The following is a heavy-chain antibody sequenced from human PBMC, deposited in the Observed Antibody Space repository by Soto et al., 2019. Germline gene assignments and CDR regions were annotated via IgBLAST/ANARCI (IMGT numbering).Heavy chain of an antibody. CDR3: ARDIDYGGNEGAYFQH. J-gene: IGHJ1*01. D-gene: IGHD4-17*01. CDR2: IYYSGST. Sequence: SETLSLTCTVSGGSISSGDYYWSWIRQPPGKGLEWIGYIYYSGSTYYNPSLKSRVTISVDTSKNQFSLKLSSVTAADTAVYYCARDIDYGGNEGAYFQHWGQGTLVTVSS. V-gene: IGHV4-30-4*01. CDR1: GGSISSGDYY.